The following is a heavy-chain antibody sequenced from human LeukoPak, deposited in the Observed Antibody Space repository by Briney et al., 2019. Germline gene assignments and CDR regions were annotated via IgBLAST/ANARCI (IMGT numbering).Heavy chain of an antibody. Sequence: GGSLRLSCAASGFTLSDYYMRRIRQAPGKGLEWVSYSRSSGSTIYYADSVKGRFAISRDNAKNSLYLQMNSLRAEDTAVYYCARRRDFIDYWGQGTLVTVSS. V-gene: IGHV3-11*01. CDR3: ARRRDFIDY. D-gene: IGHD3/OR15-3a*01. CDR2: SRSSGSTI. CDR1: GFTLSDYY. J-gene: IGHJ4*02.